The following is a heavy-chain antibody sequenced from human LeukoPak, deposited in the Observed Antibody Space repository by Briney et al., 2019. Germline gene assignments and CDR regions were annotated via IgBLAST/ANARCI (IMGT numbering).Heavy chain of an antibody. D-gene: IGHD2-2*01. V-gene: IGHV3-64*01. CDR3: ASSHCSSTSCQWSWFDP. J-gene: IGHJ5*02. CDR2: ISSNGGST. Sequence: PGGSLRLSCAASGFTFSSYAMHWVRQAPGKGLEYVSAISSNGGSTYYANPVKGRFTISRDNSKNTLYLQMGSLRAEDMAVYYCASSHCSSTSCQWSWFDPWGQGTLVTVSS. CDR1: GFTFSSYA.